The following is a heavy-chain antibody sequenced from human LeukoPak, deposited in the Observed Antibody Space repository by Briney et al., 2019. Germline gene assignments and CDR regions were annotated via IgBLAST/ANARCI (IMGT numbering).Heavy chain of an antibody. V-gene: IGHV3-30-3*01. CDR3: ASAASAPYYFDY. CDR2: ISYDGSNK. D-gene: IGHD6-13*01. CDR1: GFTFSSYA. J-gene: IGHJ4*02. Sequence: PGRSLRLSCAASGFTFSSYAMHWVRQAPGKGLEWVAVISYDGSNKYYADPVKGRFTISRDNSKNTLYLQMNSLRAEDTAVYYCASAASAPYYFDYWGQGTLVTVSS.